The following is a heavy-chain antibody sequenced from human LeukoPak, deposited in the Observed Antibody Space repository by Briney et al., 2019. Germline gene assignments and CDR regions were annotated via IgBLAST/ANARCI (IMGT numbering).Heavy chain of an antibody. Sequence: GASVKVSCKASGYTFTSYDINWVRQATGQGLEWMGWMNPNSGNTGYAQKFQGRVTMTRNTSISTAYMELSSLRSEDTAVYYCARWDSDYYGSGRIKLAMDVWGQGTTVTVSS. CDR1: GYTFTSYD. CDR3: ARWDSDYYGSGRIKLAMDV. V-gene: IGHV1-8*01. CDR2: MNPNSGNT. D-gene: IGHD3-10*01. J-gene: IGHJ6*02.